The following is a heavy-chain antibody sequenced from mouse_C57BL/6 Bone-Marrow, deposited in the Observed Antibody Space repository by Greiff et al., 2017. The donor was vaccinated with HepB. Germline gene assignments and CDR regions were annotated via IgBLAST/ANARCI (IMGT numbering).Heavy chain of an antibody. Sequence: QVQLQQPGAELVMPGASVKLSCKASGSTFTSYWMHWVKQRPGQGLEWIGEIDPSDSYTNYNQKFKGQSTLTVDKSSSTAYMQLSSLTSEDSAVYYCARGVLADWGQGTLVTVSA. CDR2: IDPSDSYT. J-gene: IGHJ3*01. V-gene: IGHV1-69*01. CDR3: ARGVLAD. CDR1: GSTFTSYW.